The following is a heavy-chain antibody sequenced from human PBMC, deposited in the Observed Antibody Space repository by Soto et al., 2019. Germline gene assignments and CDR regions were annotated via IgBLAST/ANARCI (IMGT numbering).Heavy chain of an antibody. CDR1: GFTFSSCA. D-gene: IGHD3-10*01. CDR2: ISGSGGST. Sequence: PGGSLRLSCAASGFTFSSCAMSWVRQAPGKGLEWVSAISGSGGSTYYADSVKGRFTISRDNSKNTLYLQMNSLRAEDTAVYYCANTSPCKRFGELCGNYWGQGTLVTVSS. V-gene: IGHV3-23*01. J-gene: IGHJ4*02. CDR3: ANTSPCKRFGELCGNY.